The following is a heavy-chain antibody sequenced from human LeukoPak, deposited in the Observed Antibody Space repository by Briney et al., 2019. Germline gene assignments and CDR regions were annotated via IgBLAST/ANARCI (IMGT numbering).Heavy chain of an antibody. Sequence: ASVKVSCKVSGYTLTELSMHWVRQAPGKGLEWMGGFDPEDGETIYAQKFQGRVTMTEDTSTDTAYMELSSLRSEDTAVYYCTTGLLGYYDSSGYNWGQGTLVTVSS. V-gene: IGHV1-24*01. D-gene: IGHD3-22*01. J-gene: IGHJ4*02. CDR3: TTGLLGYYDSSGYN. CDR1: GYTLTELS. CDR2: FDPEDGET.